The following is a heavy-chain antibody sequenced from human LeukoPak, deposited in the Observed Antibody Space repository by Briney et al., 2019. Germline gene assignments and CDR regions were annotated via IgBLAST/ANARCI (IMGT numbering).Heavy chain of an antibody. Sequence: PSETLSLTCTVSGDSISSSRFYWAWIRQPPGKGLEWIGSILYTGRTFYNPSLKNRATISVDTSKNQFSLRLGSVTASDTAVYYCARRDVGATIDYWGQGTLVTVSS. CDR1: GDSISSSRFY. D-gene: IGHD1-26*01. V-gene: IGHV4-39*01. CDR3: ARRDVGATIDY. J-gene: IGHJ4*02. CDR2: ILYTGRT.